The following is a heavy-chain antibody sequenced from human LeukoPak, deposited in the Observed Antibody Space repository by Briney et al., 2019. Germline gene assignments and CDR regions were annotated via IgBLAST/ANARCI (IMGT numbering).Heavy chain of an antibody. V-gene: IGHV3-23*01. CDR1: GFTFSNYA. J-gene: IGHJ4*02. CDR3: AKAYYYGSGSYYVAFDC. Sequence: GGSLRLSCAASGFTFSNYAMNWVRQAPGKGLEWVSTITTSGGSTYYADSVKGRFTISRDNSKNTVCLQMNSLRAEDTALFYCAKAYYYGSGSYYVAFDCWGQGTLVTVSS. CDR2: ITTSGGST. D-gene: IGHD3-10*01.